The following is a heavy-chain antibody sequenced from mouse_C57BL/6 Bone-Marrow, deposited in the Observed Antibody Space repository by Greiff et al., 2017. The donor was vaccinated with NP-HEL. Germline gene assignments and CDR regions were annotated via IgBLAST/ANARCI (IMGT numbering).Heavy chain of an antibody. Sequence: EVQLVESGGDLVKPGGSLKLSCAASGFTFSSYGMSWVRQTPDKRLEWVATISSGGSYTYYPDSVKGRFTISRDNAKNTLYLQMSSLKSEDTAMYYCARDPYFDYWGQGTTLTVSS. CDR2: ISSGGSYT. J-gene: IGHJ2*01. CDR3: ARDPYFDY. V-gene: IGHV5-6*01. CDR1: GFTFSSYG.